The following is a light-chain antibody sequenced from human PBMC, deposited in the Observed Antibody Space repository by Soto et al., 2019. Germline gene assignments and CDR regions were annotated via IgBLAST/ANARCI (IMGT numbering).Light chain of an antibody. J-gene: IGLJ1*01. V-gene: IGLV2-14*03. CDR1: SSDVCSHNC. CDR3: SSCTSSNTFV. Sequence: QSVPTQPASVSGSPGQSITVSCTGTSSDVCSHNCASWYQQHPGKAPKLIIYDVNNRPSGVSYRFSGSKSGNTASLTISGLQAEDEAAYYCSSCTSSNTFVFGTGTKVTVL. CDR2: DVN.